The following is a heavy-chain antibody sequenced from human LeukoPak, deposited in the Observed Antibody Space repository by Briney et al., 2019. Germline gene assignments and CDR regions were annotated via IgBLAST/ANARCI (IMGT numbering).Heavy chain of an antibody. V-gene: IGHV4-34*01. CDR2: INHSGST. CDR1: SGSFSGYY. J-gene: IGHJ4*02. CDR3: AARGEYSGSGTR. D-gene: IGHD3-10*01. Sequence: SETLSLTCAVYSGSFSGYYWSWIRKAPGKGLEWIGEINHSGSTNYDPSLRTRVTISVDKSKNQFSLKLTSVTVADTAMYYCAARGEYSGSGTRWGQGALVTVSS.